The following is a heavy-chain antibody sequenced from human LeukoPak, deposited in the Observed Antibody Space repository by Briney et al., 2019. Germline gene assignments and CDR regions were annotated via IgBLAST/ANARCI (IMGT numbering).Heavy chain of an antibody. CDR2: ICNSQSP. J-gene: IGHJ6*02. Sequence: PSETLSLICTVSRGSISRGHYQCSSIRQPPGKVLEGIEYICNSQSPHYNPSLKSRITIPVDKSNNQLSLQLNSRTAAGTVVYYCARDRVDSGSGRYRPYYYAMDVWGQGTTVTVSS. CDR3: ARDRVDSGSGRYRPYYYAMDV. CDR1: RGSISRGHYQ. V-gene: IGHV4-30-4*01. D-gene: IGHD3-10*01.